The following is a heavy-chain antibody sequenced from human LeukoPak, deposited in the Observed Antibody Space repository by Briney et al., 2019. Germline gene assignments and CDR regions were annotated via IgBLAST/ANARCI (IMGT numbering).Heavy chain of an antibody. D-gene: IGHD1-14*01. V-gene: IGHV3-48*03. J-gene: IGHJ6*03. CDR2: ISSSGSTI. Sequence: GGSLRLSCAASGFTFSSYEMNWVRQAPGKGLEWVSYISSSGSTIYYADSVKGRFTISRDNAKNSLYLQMNSLRAEDTALYYCASVLTSYYYYMDVWGKGTTVTVSS. CDR1: GFTFSSYE. CDR3: ASVLTSYYYYMDV.